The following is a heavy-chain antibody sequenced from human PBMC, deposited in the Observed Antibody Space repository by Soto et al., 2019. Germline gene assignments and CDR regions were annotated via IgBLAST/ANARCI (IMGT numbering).Heavy chain of an antibody. CDR1: GFTFSSYG. CDR2: ISYDGSNT. Sequence: QVQLVESGGGVVQPGRSLRLSCAASGFTFSSYGMHWVRQAPGKGLEWVAVISYDGSNTYYADSVKGRFTISRDNSKNTLYLPMNSLRAEDTAVYYCAKDRDDILTGLDYWGQGTLVTVSS. J-gene: IGHJ4*02. V-gene: IGHV3-30*18. CDR3: AKDRDDILTGLDY. D-gene: IGHD3-9*01.